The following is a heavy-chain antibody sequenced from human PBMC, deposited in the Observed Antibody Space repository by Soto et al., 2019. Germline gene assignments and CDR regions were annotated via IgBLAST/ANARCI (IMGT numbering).Heavy chain of an antibody. CDR1: GGTFSSYA. CDR3: ARDARRYERAFYI. Sequence: QVQLVQSGAEVKKPGSSVKVSCKASGGTFSSYAISWVRQAPGQGLEWMGGIIPIFGPANSAQKFQGRVTITASEATSTAYMELSSLRAEDTVVYYCARDARRYERAFYIWGQGTMVTVSS. J-gene: IGHJ3*02. V-gene: IGHV1-69*01. D-gene: IGHD5-12*01. CDR2: IIPIFGPA.